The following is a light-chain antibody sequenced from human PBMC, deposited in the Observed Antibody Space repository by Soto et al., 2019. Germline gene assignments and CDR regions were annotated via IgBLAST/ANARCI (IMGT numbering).Light chain of an antibody. J-gene: IGKJ2*01. CDR1: QSVSSSH. Sequence: EIVLTQSPGTLSLSPGERVTLSCRASQSVSSSHLAWYQQKPGQAPRLLIYGASSRVTGIPDRFSGSGSGTDFTLTISRLEPEDFAVYYCQQYGRSPYTFGQGTKLEIK. V-gene: IGKV3-20*01. CDR2: GAS. CDR3: QQYGRSPYT.